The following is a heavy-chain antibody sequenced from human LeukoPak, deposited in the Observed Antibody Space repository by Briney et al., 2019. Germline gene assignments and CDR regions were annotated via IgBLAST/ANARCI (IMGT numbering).Heavy chain of an antibody. CDR1: GFTFSSYE. V-gene: IGHV3-48*03. J-gene: IGHJ4*02. Sequence: GGSLRLSCAASGFTFSSYEMNWVRQAPGKGLEWASYISSSGSTIYYADSVKGRFTISRDNAKNSLYLQMNSLRAEDTAVYYCAKSLGYYDSSGPPPYYFDYSGQGTLVTVSS. CDR3: AKSLGYYDSSGPPPYYFDY. CDR2: ISSSGSTI. D-gene: IGHD3-22*01.